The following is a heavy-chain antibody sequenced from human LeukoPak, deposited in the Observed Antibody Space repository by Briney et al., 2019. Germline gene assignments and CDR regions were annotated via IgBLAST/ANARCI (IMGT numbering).Heavy chain of an antibody. V-gene: IGHV1-18*01. CDR3: ARDIVVVPAGSHYFDY. CDR1: GYTFTSYG. Sequence: GASVKVSCKASGYTFTSYGISWVRQAPGQGLEWMGWISAYNGNTNYAQKLQGRVTMTTDTSTSTAYMELRSLRPDDTAVYYCARDIVVVPAGSHYFDYWGQGTLVTVSS. J-gene: IGHJ4*02. CDR2: ISAYNGNT. D-gene: IGHD2-2*01.